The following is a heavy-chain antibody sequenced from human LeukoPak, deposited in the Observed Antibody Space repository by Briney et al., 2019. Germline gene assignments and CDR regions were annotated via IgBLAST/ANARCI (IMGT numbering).Heavy chain of an antibody. J-gene: IGHJ3*02. D-gene: IGHD6-19*01. CDR1: GGSISSYY. CDR3: ARDARQWLVRTGDAFDI. CDR2: IYYSGST. Sequence: SETLSLTFTVSGGSISSYYWSWIRQPPGKGLEWIGYIYYSGSTNYNPSLKSRVTISVDTSKNQFSLKLSSVTAADTAVYYCARDARQWLVRTGDAFDIWGQGTMVTVSS. V-gene: IGHV4-59*01.